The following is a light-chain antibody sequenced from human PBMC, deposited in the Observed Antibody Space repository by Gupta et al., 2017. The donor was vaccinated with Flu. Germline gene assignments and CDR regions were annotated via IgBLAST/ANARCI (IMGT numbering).Light chain of an antibody. V-gene: IGLV2-18*01. CDR3: SLYTSSSTPPYV. CDR2: EVS. CDR1: SSDVGSYNR. J-gene: IGLJ1*01. Sequence: QSALTQPPSVSGSPGQSVTISCTGTSSDVGSYNRVSWYQQPPGTAPKLMIYEVSNRPSGGPDRFSGSKSGNTASLTIAGLQAEDEADYYCSLYTSSSTPPYVFGTGTKVTVL.